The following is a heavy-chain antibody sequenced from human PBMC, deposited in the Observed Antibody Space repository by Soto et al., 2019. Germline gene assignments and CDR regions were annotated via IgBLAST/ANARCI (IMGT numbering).Heavy chain of an antibody. J-gene: IGHJ5*02. CDR3: AREDQAGIAVWVAEYNWFDL. V-gene: IGHV1-18*01. D-gene: IGHD2-15*01. Sequence: ASVKVSCKASGYTFTSYGISWVRQAPGQGLEWMGWISAYNGNTNYAQKLQGRVTMTTDTSTSTAYMELRGLRSDDTVVDYCAREDQAGIAVWVAEYNWFDLWGQGTLVTVSS. CDR1: GYTFTSYG. CDR2: ISAYNGNT.